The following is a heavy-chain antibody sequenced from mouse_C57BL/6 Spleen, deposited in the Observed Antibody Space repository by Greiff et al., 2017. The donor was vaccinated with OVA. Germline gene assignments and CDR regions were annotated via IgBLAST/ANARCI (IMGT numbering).Heavy chain of an antibody. CDR3: ARDSSGYWFAY. CDR1: GYTFTGYW. V-gene: IGHV1-9*01. Sequence: VQLQQSGAELMKPGASVKLSCKATGYTFTGYWIEWVKQRPGHGLEWIGEILPGSGSTNYNEKFKGKATFTADTSSNTAYMQLSSLTTEDSASYYCARDSSGYWFAYWGQGTLVTVSA. CDR2: ILPGSGST. D-gene: IGHD3-2*02. J-gene: IGHJ3*01.